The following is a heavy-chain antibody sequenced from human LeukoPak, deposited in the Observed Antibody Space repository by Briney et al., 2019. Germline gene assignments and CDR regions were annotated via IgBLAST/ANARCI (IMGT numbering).Heavy chain of an antibody. Sequence: PGGSLRLSCAASGFTFSSYGMHWVRQAPGKGLEWVAVISYDGSNKYYADSVKGRFTISRDNSKNTLYLQMNSLRAEDTAVYYCASGGYFDWNYYYYGMDVWGQGTTVTVSS. CDR1: GFTFSSYG. D-gene: IGHD3-9*01. CDR3: ASGGYFDWNYYYYGMDV. J-gene: IGHJ6*02. V-gene: IGHV3-30*03. CDR2: ISYDGSNK.